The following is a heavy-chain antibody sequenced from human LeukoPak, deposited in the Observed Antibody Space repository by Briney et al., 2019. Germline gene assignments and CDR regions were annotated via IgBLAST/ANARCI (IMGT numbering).Heavy chain of an antibody. CDR3: AKEGQRWLQSDFDY. V-gene: IGHV3-30*02. CDR2: IRYDGSNK. D-gene: IGHD5-24*01. CDR1: GFTFSSYG. Sequence: GGSLRLSCAASGFTFSSYGMHWVRQSPGKGLEWVAFIRYDGSNKYYADSVKGRFTISRDNSKNTLYLQMNSLRAEDTAVYYCAKEGQRWLQSDFDYWGQGTLVTVSS. J-gene: IGHJ4*02.